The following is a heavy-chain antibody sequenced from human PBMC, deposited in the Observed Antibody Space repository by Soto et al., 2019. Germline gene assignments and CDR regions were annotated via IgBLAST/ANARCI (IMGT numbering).Heavy chain of an antibody. D-gene: IGHD3-9*01. J-gene: IGHJ4*01. V-gene: IGHV3-15*01. CDR2: IKSKFDGETI. CDR3: ATGLLRYYAY. Sequence: PGVSLRLSCAASGINFSRAWMSWVRQAPGKGLEWVGRIKSKFDGETIDYAAPVKGRFTISRDDSKNIVYLQMNSLNTEDTAVYYCATGLLRYYAYWGHGTLVTVSS. CDR1: GINFSRAW.